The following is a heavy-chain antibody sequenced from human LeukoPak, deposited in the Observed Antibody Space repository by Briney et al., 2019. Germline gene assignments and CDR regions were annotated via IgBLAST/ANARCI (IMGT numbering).Heavy chain of an antibody. CDR1: GGSISSSNW. D-gene: IGHD3-16*02. CDR2: VYHSGST. J-gene: IGHJ3*02. V-gene: IGHV4-4*02. Sequence: SGTLSLTCAVSGGSISSSNWWSWVRQPPGKGLEWIGEVYHSGSTNYNPSLKSRVTISVDKSKNQFSLKLSSVTAADTAVYYCARVRITFGGVIVIALRAFDIWGQGTMVTVSS. CDR3: ARVRITFGGVIVIALRAFDI.